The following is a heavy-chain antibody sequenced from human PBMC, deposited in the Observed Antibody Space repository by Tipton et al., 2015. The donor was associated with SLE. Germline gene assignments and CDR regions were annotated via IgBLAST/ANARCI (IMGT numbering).Heavy chain of an antibody. J-gene: IGHJ4*02. CDR3: ARDGGGKHTPNAYDF. CDR1: GFTFSSYA. D-gene: IGHD1-1*01. CDR2: ISYDGSNK. Sequence: SLRLSCAASGFTFSSYAMHWVRQAPGKGLEWVAVISYDGSNKYYADSVKGRFTISRDNSKNTLYLQMNSLRAEDTAVYYCARDGGGKHTPNAYDFWGQGTLVTVST. V-gene: IGHV3-30*04.